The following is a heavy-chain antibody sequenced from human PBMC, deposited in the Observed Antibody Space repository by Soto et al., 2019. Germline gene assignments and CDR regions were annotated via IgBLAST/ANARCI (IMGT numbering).Heavy chain of an antibody. Sequence: EVQLVESGGGLVQPGGSLRLSCAGSGFTFSSYEMTWVRQAPGKGLECVSHITSSGSPIFYADSVKGRFTISRDNAKNSLYLQMNRLRAEDTAVYYCARDKAYPWYGMDVWGQGTTVTVSS. CDR3: ARDKAYPWYGMDV. V-gene: IGHV3-48*03. CDR2: ITSSGSPI. D-gene: IGHD3-16*01. CDR1: GFTFSSYE. J-gene: IGHJ6*02.